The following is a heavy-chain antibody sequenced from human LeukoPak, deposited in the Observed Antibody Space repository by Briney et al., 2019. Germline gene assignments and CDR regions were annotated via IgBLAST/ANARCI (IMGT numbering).Heavy chain of an antibody. CDR1: GDTFSSYA. CDR2: IIPIFGIA. CDR3: ARLHSDYGDYWAGSGYYYYGMDV. Sequence: SVKVSCKASGDTFSSYAISWVRQAPGRGLEWMGRIIPIFGIANYAQKFQGRVTITADKSTSTAYMELSSLRSEDTAVYYCARLHSDYGDYWAGSGYYYYGMDVWGQGTTVTVSS. V-gene: IGHV1-69*04. D-gene: IGHD4-17*01. J-gene: IGHJ6*02.